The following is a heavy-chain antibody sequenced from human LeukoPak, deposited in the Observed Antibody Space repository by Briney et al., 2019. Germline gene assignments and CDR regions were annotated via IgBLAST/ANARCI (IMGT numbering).Heavy chain of an antibody. V-gene: IGHV3-53*01. CDR1: GFTVSSNY. CDR3: ARDLLGISAFDI. Sequence: GGSMRLSCAPSGFTVSSNYMSWVRQTRGEGLEWVSVIYSGGSTYYADSGKGRFTFSRDNSKNTLYLQMNSLRAEDTAVYYCARDLLGISAFDIWGQGTMVTVSS. D-gene: IGHD3-16*01. J-gene: IGHJ3*02. CDR2: IYSGGST.